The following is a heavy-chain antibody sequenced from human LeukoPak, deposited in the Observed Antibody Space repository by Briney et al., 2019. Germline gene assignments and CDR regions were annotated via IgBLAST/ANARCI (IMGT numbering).Heavy chain of an antibody. V-gene: IGHV3-48*02. CDR3: ARHDYGGNSGDY. Sequence: GGSLRLSCAASGFTFSTYGMNWVRQAPGKGLEWVSYIGTNSSTIYYADSVKGRFTISRDNAKNSLYLQMNSLRDEDTAVYYCARHDYGGNSGDYWGQGTLVTVSS. CDR2: IGTNSSTI. J-gene: IGHJ4*02. D-gene: IGHD4-23*01. CDR1: GFTFSTYG.